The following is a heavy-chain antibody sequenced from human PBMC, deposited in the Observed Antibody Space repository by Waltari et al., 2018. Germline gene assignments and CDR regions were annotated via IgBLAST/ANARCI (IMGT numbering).Heavy chain of an antibody. Sequence: QVQLVQSGAEVKKPGSSVKVSCKASGGTFSSYAISWVRQAPGQGLEWLVGFIPILGTANYAQKFKGRVTIPTDESTSTAYMELSSLRSEDTAVYYCARVPRAPYYYYYRDVWGKGTTVTVSS. CDR1: GGTFSSYA. CDR2: FIPILGTA. V-gene: IGHV1-69*05. CDR3: ARVPRAPYYYYYRDV. J-gene: IGHJ6*03.